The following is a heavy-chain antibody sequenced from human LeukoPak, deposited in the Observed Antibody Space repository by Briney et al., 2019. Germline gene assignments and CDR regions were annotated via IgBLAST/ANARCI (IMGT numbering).Heavy chain of an antibody. J-gene: IGHJ4*02. CDR2: IIPIFGTA. V-gene: IGHV1-69*13. CDR3: ARVLYGSGSYLDY. Sequence: ASVKVSCKASGGTFSSYAISWVRQAPGQGLEWMGGIIPIFGTANYAQKFQGRVTITADGSTSTAYMELSSLRSEDTAVYYCARVLYGSGSYLDYWGQGTLVTVSS. CDR1: GGTFSSYA. D-gene: IGHD3-10*01.